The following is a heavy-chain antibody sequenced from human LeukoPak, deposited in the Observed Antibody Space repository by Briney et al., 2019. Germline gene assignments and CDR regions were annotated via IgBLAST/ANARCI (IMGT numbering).Heavy chain of an antibody. CDR1: GGTFSSYA. D-gene: IGHD3-10*01. Sequence: ASVKVSCKASGGTFSSYATSWVRQAPGQGLEWMGGIIPIFGTANYAQKFQGRVTITADESTSTAYMELSSLRSEDTAVYYCARYYYGSGTVDYWGQGTLVTVSS. CDR3: ARYYYGSGTVDY. CDR2: IIPIFGTA. V-gene: IGHV1-69*13. J-gene: IGHJ4*02.